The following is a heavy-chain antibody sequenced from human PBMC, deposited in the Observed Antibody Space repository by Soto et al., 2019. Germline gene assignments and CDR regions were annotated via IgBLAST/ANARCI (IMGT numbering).Heavy chain of an antibody. CDR3: AKVKTYYYDSSGPGNAFDI. D-gene: IGHD3-22*01. Sequence: PGGSLRLSCAASGFTFSSFAMSWVRQAPGKGLEWVSSISASGGSTYYADSVKGRFTISRDNSKNTLYLQMNSLRAEDSAVYYCAKVKTYYYDSSGPGNAFDIWGQGTMVTVSS. CDR1: GFTFSSFA. V-gene: IGHV3-23*01. CDR2: ISASGGST. J-gene: IGHJ3*02.